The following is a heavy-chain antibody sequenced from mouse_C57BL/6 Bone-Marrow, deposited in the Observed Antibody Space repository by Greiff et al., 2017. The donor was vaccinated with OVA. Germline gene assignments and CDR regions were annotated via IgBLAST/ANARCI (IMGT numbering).Heavy chain of an antibody. D-gene: IGHD1-1*01. Sequence: QVQLKQPGAELVKPGASVKMSCQASGYTFTSYWITWVKQRPGHGLEWIGDSYPGSGSTNYNEKLKSKATLTVDTSSSTAYMQLSSLTSDDSAVYYCARYYGSSYNYAMDYWGQGTSVTVSS. V-gene: IGHV1-55*01. CDR2: SYPGSGST. J-gene: IGHJ4*01. CDR3: ARYYGSSYNYAMDY. CDR1: GYTFTSYW.